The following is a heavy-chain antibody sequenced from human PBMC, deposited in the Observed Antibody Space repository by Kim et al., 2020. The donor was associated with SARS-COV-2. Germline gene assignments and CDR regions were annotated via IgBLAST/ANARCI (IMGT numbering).Heavy chain of an antibody. CDR1: GFTVSSNY. D-gene: IGHD2-15*01. Sequence: GGSLRLSCAASGFTVSSNYMSWVRQAPGKGLELVSVIYSGGSTYYADSVKGRFTLSRDSSQNTLYLQMNSLRAEDTAVYYCAREGTGWRIFDYWGQGTLVTVSS. V-gene: IGHV3-53*01. CDR3: AREGTGWRIFDY. J-gene: IGHJ4*02. CDR2: IYSGGST.